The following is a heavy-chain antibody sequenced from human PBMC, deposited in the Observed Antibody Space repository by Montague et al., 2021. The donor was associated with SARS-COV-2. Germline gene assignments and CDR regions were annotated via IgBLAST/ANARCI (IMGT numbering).Heavy chain of an antibody. CDR2: IYYSRST. CDR1: GGSISSYY. CDR3: ARRRERWSDAFDI. V-gene: IGHV4-59*08. J-gene: IGHJ3*02. D-gene: IGHD2-15*01. Sequence: SETLSLTCTVSGGSISSYYWSWIRQPPGKGLEWIGYIYYSRSTNYNPSLKSRVTISVDTSKNQFSLKVRSVTAADTAMYYCARRRERWSDAFDIWGQGTMVTVSS.